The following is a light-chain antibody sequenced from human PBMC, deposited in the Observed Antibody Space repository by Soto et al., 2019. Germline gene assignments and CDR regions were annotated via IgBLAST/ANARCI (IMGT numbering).Light chain of an antibody. Sequence: EIVLTQSPGTLSVSPGESATLSCRTSQSVSSSYLGWYQQKPGQAPRLLIYGVSSRATGISDRFSGSGSATHFTLTISRLEPDDFAVSYCQLYGTSPRLTFGGGTRVEIK. J-gene: IGKJ4*01. CDR1: QSVSSSY. CDR3: QLYGTSPRLT. V-gene: IGKV3-20*01. CDR2: GVS.